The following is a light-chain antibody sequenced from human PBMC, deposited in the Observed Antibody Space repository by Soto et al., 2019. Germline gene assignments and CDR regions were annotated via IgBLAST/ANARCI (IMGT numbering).Light chain of an antibody. J-gene: IGKJ4*01. CDR2: DVS. V-gene: IGKV3-11*01. CDR1: QSVYSY. CDR3: QHRNDWPFT. Sequence: EVVLTQSPATLSLSPGERATLSCRASQSVYSYLAWYQQKPGQPPRLLISDVSNRATGIPARFSGSGYGTAFTLPISSLEPEDFAVYYCQHRNDWPFTFGGETKVEIK.